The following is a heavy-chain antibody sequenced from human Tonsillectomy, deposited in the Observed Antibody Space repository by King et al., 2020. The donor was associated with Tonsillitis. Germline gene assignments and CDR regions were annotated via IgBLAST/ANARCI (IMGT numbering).Heavy chain of an antibody. J-gene: IGHJ5*02. CDR1: GFTFDDYA. CDR2: ISWNSGSI. D-gene: IGHD6-13*01. Sequence: VQLVESGGGLVQPGRSLRLSCAASGFTFDDYAMHWVRQAPGKGLEWVSGISWNSGSIGYADSVKGRFTISRDNAKNSLYLQMNSLRAEDTALYYCAKQEGSSSWHQYNWFDPWGQGTLVTVSS. V-gene: IGHV3-9*01. CDR3: AKQEGSSSWHQYNWFDP.